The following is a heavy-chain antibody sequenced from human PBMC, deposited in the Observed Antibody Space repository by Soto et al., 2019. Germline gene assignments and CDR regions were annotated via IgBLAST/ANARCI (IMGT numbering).Heavy chain of an antibody. CDR2: IYYSGST. D-gene: IGHD3-16*02. J-gene: IGHJ4*02. CDR3: ARFMITFGGVIVNYFDY. Sequence: SETLSLTCTVSGGSISSGGYCFSCIRQHPWKGLEWIGYIYYSGSTYYNPSLKSRVTISVDTSKNQFSLKLSSVTAADTAVYYCARFMITFGGVIVNYFDYWGQGTLVTVSS. V-gene: IGHV4-31*03. CDR1: GGSISSGGYC.